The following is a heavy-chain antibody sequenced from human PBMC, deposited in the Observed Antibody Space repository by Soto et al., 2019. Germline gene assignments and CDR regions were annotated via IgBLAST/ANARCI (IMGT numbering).Heavy chain of an antibody. V-gene: IGHV1-2*04. Sequence: ASVKVSCKASGYTFTGYYMHWVRQAPGQGLEWMGWINPNSGGTNYAQKFQGWVTMTRDTSISTAYMELSRLRSDDTAVYYCARSYYYGSGSLPLTGTSSLPHLGYWGQGTLVTVSS. CDR2: INPNSGGT. J-gene: IGHJ4*02. D-gene: IGHD3-10*01. CDR3: ARSYYYGSGSLPLTGTSSLPHLGY. CDR1: GYTFTGYY.